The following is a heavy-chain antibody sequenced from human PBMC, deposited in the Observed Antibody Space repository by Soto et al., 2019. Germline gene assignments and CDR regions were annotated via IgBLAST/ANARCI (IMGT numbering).Heavy chain of an antibody. CDR3: ARGLITMIVVAPDYYYYYGMDV. CDR2: MNPNSGNT. CDR1: GYTFTSYD. Sequence: QVQLVQSGAEVKKPGASVKVSCKASGYTFTSYDINWVRQATGQGLEWMGWMNPNSGNTGYAQKFQGRVTMTRNTSISTAYMELSSLRSEDTAVYYCARGLITMIVVAPDYYYYYGMDVWGQGTTVTVSS. D-gene: IGHD3-22*01. J-gene: IGHJ6*02. V-gene: IGHV1-8*01.